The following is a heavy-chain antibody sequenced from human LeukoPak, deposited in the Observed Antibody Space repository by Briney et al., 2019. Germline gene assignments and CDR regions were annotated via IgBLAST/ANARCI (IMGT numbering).Heavy chain of an antibody. CDR3: ARGREYYYDSSGYY. CDR2: ISYDGSNK. V-gene: IGHV3-30-3*01. J-gene: IGHJ4*02. CDR1: GLTFSSYA. D-gene: IGHD3-22*01. Sequence: GGSLRLSCAASGLTFSSYAMHWVRQAPGKGLEWVAVISYDGSNKYYADSVKGRFTISRDNSKNTLYLQMNSLRAEDTAVYYCARGREYYYDSSGYYWGQGTLVTVSS.